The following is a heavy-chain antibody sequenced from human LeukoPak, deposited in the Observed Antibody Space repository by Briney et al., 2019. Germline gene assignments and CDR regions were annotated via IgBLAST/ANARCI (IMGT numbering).Heavy chain of an antibody. CDR1: DDSISNYY. V-gene: IGHV4-59*01. Sequence: SETLSLTCTVSDDSISNYYWSWIRQPPGKGLEWIGYIYYSGSTNYNPSLKSRVTISVDTSKNQFSLKLSSVTAADTAVYYCAREERGLPFDYWGQGTLVTVSS. J-gene: IGHJ4*02. D-gene: IGHD2-15*01. CDR3: AREERGLPFDY. CDR2: IYYSGST.